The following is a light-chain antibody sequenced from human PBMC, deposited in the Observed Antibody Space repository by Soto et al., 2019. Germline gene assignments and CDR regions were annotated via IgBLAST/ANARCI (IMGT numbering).Light chain of an antibody. V-gene: IGKV3-20*01. CDR3: QRYGSSPPHT. CDR1: QSISNNY. J-gene: IGKJ2*01. Sequence: EIVLTQSPGTLSLSPGEGATLSCRASQSISNNYLAWYQQKPGQAPRLLISGASSTATGSPARFSGSGSGTDFTLTISRLEYEDFAVYYCQRYGSSPPHTFGQGTKLEIK. CDR2: GAS.